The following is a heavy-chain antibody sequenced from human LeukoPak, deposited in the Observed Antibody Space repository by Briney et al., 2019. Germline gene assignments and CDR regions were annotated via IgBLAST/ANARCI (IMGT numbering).Heavy chain of an antibody. J-gene: IGHJ4*02. CDR3: ATEIGWPSKPGY. CDR2: FDPEDGET. Sequence: ASVKVSCKVSGYTLTELSMHWVRQAPGKGLEWMGGFDPEDGETIYAQKFQGRVTMTEDTSTDTAYMELSSLRSEDTAVYYCATEIGWPSKPGYWGQGTLVTVSS. D-gene: IGHD2-15*01. CDR1: GYTLTELS. V-gene: IGHV1-24*01.